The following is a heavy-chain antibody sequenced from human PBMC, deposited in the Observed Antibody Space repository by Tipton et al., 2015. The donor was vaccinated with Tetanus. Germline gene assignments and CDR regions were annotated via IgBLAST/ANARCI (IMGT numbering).Heavy chain of an antibody. J-gene: IGHJ2*01. CDR2: IYYSGST. V-gene: IGHV4-59*07. Sequence: TLSLTCAVSGGSFSGFYWSWIRQPPGQGLEWIGLIYYSGSTSYNPSLKSRVTISVDTSKNQLSLKLTSVTAADTAVYYCATMTPVDWYFDLWGRGTLVTVSS. D-gene: IGHD4-23*01. CDR3: ATMTPVDWYFDL. CDR1: GGSFSGFY.